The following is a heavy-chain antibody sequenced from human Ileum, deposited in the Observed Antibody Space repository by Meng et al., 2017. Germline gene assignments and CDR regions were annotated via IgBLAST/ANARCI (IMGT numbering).Heavy chain of an antibody. CDR1: GDSISSGNW. Sequence: QWQPPESGPVPVKPAGTVVLTCAVSGDSISSGNWWNWVRQSPGKGLEWIGEIFHGGTTNYNPSLKNRVTLLMDKSKNQFSLQLTSVTAADTAVFYCARGIGDIRVGFDYWGQGILVTVSS. V-gene: IGHV4-4*02. D-gene: IGHD5-12*01. CDR2: IFHGGTT. CDR3: ARGIGDIRVGFDY. J-gene: IGHJ4*02.